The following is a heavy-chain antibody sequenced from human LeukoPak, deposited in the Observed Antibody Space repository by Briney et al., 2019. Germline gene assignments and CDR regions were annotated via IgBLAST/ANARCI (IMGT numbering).Heavy chain of an antibody. CDR2: MNPNSGNT. J-gene: IGHJ5*02. V-gene: IGHV1-8*02. CDR1: GYTFTSYH. CDR3: ARLIGYQAWFDP. D-gene: IGHD2-2*01. Sequence: ASVKVSCKASGYTFTSYHMHWVRQATGQGLGWMGWMNPNSGNTGYAQKFQGRVTMTRNTSISTAYMELSSLRSEDTAVYYCARLIGYQAWFDPWGQGTLVTVSS.